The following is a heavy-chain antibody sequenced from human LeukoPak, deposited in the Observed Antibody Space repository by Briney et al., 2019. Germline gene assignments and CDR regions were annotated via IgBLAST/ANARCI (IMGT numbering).Heavy chain of an antibody. CDR3: AKDCGYYGSGSYYYVSLDY. Sequence: GGSLRLSCAASGFTFSTYGMHWVRQAPGTGLEWVAFIRSDGSIKYYADSVKGRFTISRDNSKNTLYLQMNSLRAEDTAVYYCAKDCGYYGSGSYYYVSLDYWGQGTLVTVSS. J-gene: IGHJ4*02. D-gene: IGHD3-10*01. CDR2: IRSDGSIK. CDR1: GFTFSTYG. V-gene: IGHV3-30*02.